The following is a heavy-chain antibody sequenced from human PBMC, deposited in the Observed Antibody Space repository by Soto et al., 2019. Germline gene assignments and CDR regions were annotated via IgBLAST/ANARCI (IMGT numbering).Heavy chain of an antibody. J-gene: IGHJ6*02. CDR2: AYYRSKWYK. CDR1: GDSVSSNSAA. V-gene: IGHV6-1*01. D-gene: IGHD1-26*01. Sequence: SQTLSLTCGISGDSVSSNSAAWSWIRQSPSRGLEWLGWAYYRSKWYKDYALSVKSRITINPDTSKNQFSLQLNSVTPEDTAVYYCARIRQIVGAPTGDPYYYYGMDVWGQGTTVTVSS. CDR3: ARIRQIVGAPTGDPYYYYGMDV.